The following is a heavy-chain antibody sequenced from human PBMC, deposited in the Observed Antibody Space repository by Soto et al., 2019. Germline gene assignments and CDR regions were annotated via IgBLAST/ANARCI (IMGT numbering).Heavy chain of an antibody. CDR1: GYTFTSYG. V-gene: IGHV1-18*01. Sequence: EASVKVSCKASGYTFTSYGISWVRQAPGQGLEWTGWISAYNGNTNYAQKLQGRVTMTTDTSTSTAYMELRSLRSDDTAVYYCARAERFLEWFLNDAFDIWGQGTMVTVSS. D-gene: IGHD3-3*01. CDR3: ARAERFLEWFLNDAFDI. J-gene: IGHJ3*02. CDR2: ISAYNGNT.